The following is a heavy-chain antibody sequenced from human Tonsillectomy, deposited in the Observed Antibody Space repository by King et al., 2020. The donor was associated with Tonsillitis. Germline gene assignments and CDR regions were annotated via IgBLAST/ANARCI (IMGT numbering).Heavy chain of an antibody. J-gene: IGHJ4*02. D-gene: IGHD1-26*01. CDR2: IKSKTDGGTT. CDR1: GFTFSNAW. V-gene: IGHV3-15*07. CDR3: PTDGATSGSYYFTIL. Sequence: VQLVESGGGLVKPGGSLRLSCAASGFTFSNAWMNGVRQAPVKGLEWVCRIKSKTDGGTTDYAAPVKGRFTISRDDSKNTLYLQMNSLKTEDTAGYYCPTDGATSGSYYFTILWGQGTLVTVSS.